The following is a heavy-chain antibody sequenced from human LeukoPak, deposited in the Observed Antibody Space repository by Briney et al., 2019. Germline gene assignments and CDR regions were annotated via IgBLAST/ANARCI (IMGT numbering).Heavy chain of an antibody. J-gene: IGHJ5*02. Sequence: ASVKVSCKASGYTFTSYYMHWVRQAPGQGLEWMGIINPSGGSTSYAQKFQGRVTTTRDTSTSTVYMELSSLRSEDTAVYYCARVLGCSGGSCYGLNWFDPWGQGTLVTVSS. CDR2: INPSGGST. CDR1: GYTFTSYY. D-gene: IGHD2-15*01. V-gene: IGHV1-46*01. CDR3: ARVLGCSGGSCYGLNWFDP.